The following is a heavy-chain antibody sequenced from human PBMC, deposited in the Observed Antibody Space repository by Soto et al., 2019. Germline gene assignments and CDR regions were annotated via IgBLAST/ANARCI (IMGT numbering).Heavy chain of an antibody. V-gene: IGHV3-15*07. Sequence: GGSLRLSCAASGFTFSNAWMNWVRQAPGKGLEWVGRIKSKTDGGTTDYAAPVKGRFTISRDDSKNTLYLQMNSLKTEDTAVYYCTTQPLYSSGWYFVDYWGQGTLVTVSS. CDR1: GFTFSNAW. D-gene: IGHD6-19*01. CDR3: TTQPLYSSGWYFVDY. J-gene: IGHJ4*02. CDR2: IKSKTDGGTT.